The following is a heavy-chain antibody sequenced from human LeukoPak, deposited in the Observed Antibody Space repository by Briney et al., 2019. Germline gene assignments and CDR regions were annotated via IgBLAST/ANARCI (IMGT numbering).Heavy chain of an antibody. J-gene: IGHJ6*04. V-gene: IGHV4-31*03. CDR3: AREVLRGVRGVMVPPYYYYGMDV. D-gene: IGHD3-10*01. CDR2: IYYSGST. CDR1: GGSISSGGYY. Sequence: SETLSLTCTVSGGSISSGGYYWSWIRQHPGKGLEWIGYIYYSGSTYYNPSLKSRVTISVDTSKSQFSLKLSSVTAADTAVYYCAREVLRGVRGVMVPPYYYYGMDVWGKGTTVTVSS.